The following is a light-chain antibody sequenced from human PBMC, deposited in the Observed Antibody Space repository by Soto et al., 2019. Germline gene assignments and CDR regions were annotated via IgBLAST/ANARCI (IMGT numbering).Light chain of an antibody. CDR1: QNIASY. CDR2: AAS. V-gene: IGKV1-39*01. CDR3: QQGYSTPYT. J-gene: IGKJ2*01. Sequence: DIQLTQSPSSLSASVGDRVTITCRASQNIASYLNWYQQTPGKAPKVLIYAASSLQGGVPSRFSGSGSGTDFTLTISSLQPEDSATFYCQQGYSTPYTFGQGTKLEI.